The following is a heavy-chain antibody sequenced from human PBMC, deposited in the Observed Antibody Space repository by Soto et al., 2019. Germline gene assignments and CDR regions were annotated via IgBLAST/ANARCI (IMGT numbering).Heavy chain of an antibody. V-gene: IGHV3-23*01. J-gene: IGHJ6*02. D-gene: IGHD4-17*01. Sequence: PGGPLRLACAASGFTFSSYAMSWVRQAPGKGLEWVSAISGSGGSTYYADSVKGRFTISRDNSKNTLYLQMNSLRAEDTAVYYCAEQPGMTTGTTTPYYDYYGMYARAQGTTVTVSS. CDR2: ISGSGGST. CDR1: GFTFSSYA. CDR3: AEQPGMTTGTTTPYYDYYGMYA.